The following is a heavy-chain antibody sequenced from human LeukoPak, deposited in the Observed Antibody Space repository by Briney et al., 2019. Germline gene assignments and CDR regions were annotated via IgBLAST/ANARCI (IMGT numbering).Heavy chain of an antibody. CDR2: ISSSSSYI. V-gene: IGHV3-21*01. J-gene: IGHJ4*02. D-gene: IGHD6-13*01. CDR3: ARGSVEQLDY. CDR1: GFTFSSYS. Sequence: GGSLRLSCAASGFTFSSYSMNWVRQAPGKGLEWVSSISSSSSYIYYADSVKGRFTISRDNARNSLYLQMNSLRAEDTAVYYCARGSVEQLDYWGQGTLVTVSS.